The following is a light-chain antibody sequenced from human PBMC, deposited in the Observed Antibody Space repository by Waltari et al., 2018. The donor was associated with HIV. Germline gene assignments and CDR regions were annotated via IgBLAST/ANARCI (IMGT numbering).Light chain of an antibody. Sequence: EIVLTQSPATLSLSPGARATLSCRTSQSVDNYLAWYQQKPGQAPRLLIYDASSRATGVPARFSGSGSGTDFTLTISSLEPEDSAVYYCQQRSDWPPLTFGGGSKVEIK. CDR2: DAS. J-gene: IGKJ4*02. CDR3: QQRSDWPPLT. V-gene: IGKV3-11*01. CDR1: QSVDNY.